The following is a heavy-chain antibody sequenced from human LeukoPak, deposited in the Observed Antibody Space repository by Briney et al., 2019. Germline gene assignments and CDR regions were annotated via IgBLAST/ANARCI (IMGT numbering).Heavy chain of an antibody. D-gene: IGHD3-3*01. CDR3: ARDESGYDFWSGYLDY. CDR2: IIPIFGTA. V-gene: IGHV1-69*05. J-gene: IGHJ4*02. Sequence: SVKVSCRASRGTFSSYAISWVRQAPGQGLEWMGRIIPIFGTANYAQKFQGRVTITTDESTSTAYMELSSLRSEDTAVYYCARDESGYDFWSGYLDYWGQGTLVTVSS. CDR1: RGTFSSYA.